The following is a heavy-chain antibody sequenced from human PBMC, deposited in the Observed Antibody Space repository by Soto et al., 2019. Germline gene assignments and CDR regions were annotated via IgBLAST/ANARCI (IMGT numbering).Heavy chain of an antibody. J-gene: IGHJ4*02. CDR1: GFTFSNYW. CDR3: ARDQRDSKYSGSDF. V-gene: IGHV3-7*01. CDR2: IRQDGSEE. D-gene: IGHD3-22*01. Sequence: PGGSLRLSCAASGFTFSNYWMTWVRQAPGKGLEWVANIRQDGSEEYYVDSVKGRFTISRDNARNFLYLQMNSLRVEDTALYYCARDQRDSKYSGSDFWGQGILVTVSS.